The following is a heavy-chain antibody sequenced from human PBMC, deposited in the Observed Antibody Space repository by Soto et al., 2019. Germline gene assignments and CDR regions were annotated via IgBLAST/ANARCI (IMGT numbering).Heavy chain of an antibody. CDR2: IYYSGST. CDR1: GGSISSYY. V-gene: IGHV4-59*01. CDR3: ARLYDSSGYYIIYYWYFDL. J-gene: IGHJ2*01. D-gene: IGHD3-22*01. Sequence: SETLSLTCTVSGGSISSYYWSWIRQPPGKGLEWIGYIYYSGSTNYNPSLKSRVTISVDTSKNQFSLKLSSVTAADTAVYYCARLYDSSGYYIIYYWYFDLWGRGTLVTVSS.